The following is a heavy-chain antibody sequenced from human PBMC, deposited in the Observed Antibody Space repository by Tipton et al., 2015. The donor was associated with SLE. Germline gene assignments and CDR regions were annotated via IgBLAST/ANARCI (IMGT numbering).Heavy chain of an antibody. V-gene: IGHV4-61*08. J-gene: IGHJ6*03. Sequence: TLSLTCTVSGGSISSGGYYWSWIRQHPRKGLAWIGYIYYSGNTNYNPSLKSRVTILVDPSKNQFPLKLSSVTAADTAVYYCARETYYFGSGTYYYYMDVWGKGTTVTVSS. CDR3: ARETYYFGSGTYYYYMDV. D-gene: IGHD3-10*01. CDR1: GGSISSGGYY. CDR2: IYYSGNT.